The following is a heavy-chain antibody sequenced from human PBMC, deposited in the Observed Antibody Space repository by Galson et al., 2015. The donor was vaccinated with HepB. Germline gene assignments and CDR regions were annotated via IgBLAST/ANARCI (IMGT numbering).Heavy chain of an antibody. CDR3: ATEGYYGSGRYYDY. V-gene: IGHV1-24*01. D-gene: IGHD3-10*01. Sequence: SVKVSCKVSGYTLTDLSMHWVRQAPGKGLEWMGGFDPEDGETIYAQKFQGRVTMTEDTPTDTAYMELSSLRSEDTAVYYCATEGYYGSGRYYDYWGPGTLVTVSS. CDR1: GYTLTDLS. CDR2: FDPEDGET. J-gene: IGHJ4*02.